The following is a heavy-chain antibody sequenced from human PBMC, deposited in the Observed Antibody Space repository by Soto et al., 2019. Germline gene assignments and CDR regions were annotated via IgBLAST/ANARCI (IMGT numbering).Heavy chain of an antibody. J-gene: IGHJ4*02. D-gene: IGHD2-21*02. CDR2: IVVGSGNT. V-gene: IGHV1-58*01. Sequence: QMQLVQSGPEVKKPGTSVKVSCQASGFTFTSSAVQWVRQARGQRLEGIGGIVVGSGNTNYAQKFQERVTITRDMSTITAYMERSSLRSEDTAVYYCAADRTDCGCDCYVDWGQGTLVTVSS. CDR3: AADRTDCGCDCYVD. CDR1: GFTFTSSA.